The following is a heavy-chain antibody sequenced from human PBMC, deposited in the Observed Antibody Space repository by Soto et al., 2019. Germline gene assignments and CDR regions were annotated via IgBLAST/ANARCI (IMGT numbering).Heavy chain of an antibody. J-gene: IGHJ4*02. D-gene: IGHD1-26*01. V-gene: IGHV4-31*03. Sequence: SETLSLTCTISGGSISSGGYYWSWIRQHPGKGLEWIGYIYDSGSTYSNPSLKSRAIVSVDTSQNQFSLKLSSVTAADTAVYYCARNSPRYFFDQWGRGTLVTVSS. CDR2: IYDSGST. CDR3: ARNSPRYFFDQ. CDR1: GGSISSGGYY.